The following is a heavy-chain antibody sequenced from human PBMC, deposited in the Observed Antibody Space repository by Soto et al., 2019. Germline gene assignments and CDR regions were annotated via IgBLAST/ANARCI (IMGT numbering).Heavy chain of an antibody. CDR2: IFYTGTI. Sequence: QVQLQESGPGLVKPSETLSLTCTVSGGSISNGGYYWSWIRQHPGKGLEWIGYIFYTGTIYYNPSLKSRVTISVDTSKNQFSLKLTSVTAADTAVYYCARVDGVCSSSTCIHYKYYYGMDVWGQGTTVTVSS. CDR1: GGSISNGGYY. V-gene: IGHV4-31*03. J-gene: IGHJ6*02. CDR3: ARVDGVCSSSTCIHYKYYYGMDV. D-gene: IGHD2-2*01.